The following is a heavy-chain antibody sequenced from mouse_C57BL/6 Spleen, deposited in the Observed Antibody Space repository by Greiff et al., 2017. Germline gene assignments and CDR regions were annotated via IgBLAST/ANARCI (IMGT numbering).Heavy chain of an antibody. Sequence: VKVVESGAELARPGASVTLSCKASGYTFTSYGISWVKQRTGQGLEWIGEIYPRSGNTYYNEKFKGKATLTADKSSSTAYMELRSLTSEDAAVYFCASYYFDYWGQGTTLTVSS. CDR3: ASYYFDY. CDR2: IYPRSGNT. V-gene: IGHV1-81*01. J-gene: IGHJ2*01. CDR1: GYTFTSYG.